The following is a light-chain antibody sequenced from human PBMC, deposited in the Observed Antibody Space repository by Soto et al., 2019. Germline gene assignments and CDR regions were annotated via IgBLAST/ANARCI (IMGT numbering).Light chain of an antibody. CDR1: QSISSY. CDR3: QQSYSTPQMYT. V-gene: IGKV1-39*01. Sequence: DIQMTQSPSSLSASVGDIVTITCRASQSISSYLNWYQQKPGKAPKLLIYAASSLQSGVPSRFSGSGSGTDFTLTISSLQPEDFATYYCQQSYSTPQMYTFGHGTKVYIK. CDR2: AAS. J-gene: IGKJ2*01.